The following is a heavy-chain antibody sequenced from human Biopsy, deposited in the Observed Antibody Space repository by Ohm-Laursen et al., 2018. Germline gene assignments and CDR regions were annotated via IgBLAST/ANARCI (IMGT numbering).Heavy chain of an antibody. Sequence: SVKVSYKSPGGTFGNYGVNWVRQAPGQGLEWLGGNIPILGTGNYAQKFQDRVTVAADTSTSTATMELRSLRSDDTAVYYCATKLTGYFHHWGQGTLVIVSS. CDR2: NIPILGTG. CDR3: ATKLTGYFHH. V-gene: IGHV1-69*06. J-gene: IGHJ1*01. D-gene: IGHD3-9*01. CDR1: GGTFGNYG.